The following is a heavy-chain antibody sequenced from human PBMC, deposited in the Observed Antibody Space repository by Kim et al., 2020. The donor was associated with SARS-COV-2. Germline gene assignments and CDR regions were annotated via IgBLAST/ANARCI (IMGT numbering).Heavy chain of an antibody. CDR1: GFTFDDYA. Sequence: GGSLRLSCAASGFTFDDYAMHWVRQAPGKGLEWVSGISWNSGSIGYADSVKGRFTISRDNAKNSLYLQMNSLRAEDTALYYCAKDMGLNIAAAGTYYYYYGMDVWGQGTTVTVSS. D-gene: IGHD6-13*01. J-gene: IGHJ6*02. V-gene: IGHV3-9*01. CDR2: ISWNSGSI. CDR3: AKDMGLNIAAAGTYYYYYGMDV.